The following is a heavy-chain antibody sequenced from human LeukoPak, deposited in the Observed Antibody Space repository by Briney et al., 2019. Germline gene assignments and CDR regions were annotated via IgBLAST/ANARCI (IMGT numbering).Heavy chain of an antibody. CDR3: AVNLEGPWLVGWGVAFDI. D-gene: IGHD6-19*01. Sequence: PSETLSLTCTVSGGSISSSSYYWGWIRQPPGKGLEWIGSIYYSGSTYYNPSLKSRVTISVDTSKNQFSLKLSSVTAADTAVYYCAVNLEGPWLVGWGVAFDIWGQGTMVTVSS. CDR1: GGSISSSSYY. V-gene: IGHV4-39*01. CDR2: IYYSGST. J-gene: IGHJ3*02.